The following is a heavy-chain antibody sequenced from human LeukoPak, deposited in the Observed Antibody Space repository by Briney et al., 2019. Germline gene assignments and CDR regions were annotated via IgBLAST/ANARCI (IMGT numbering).Heavy chain of an antibody. CDR3: ARRRGFDPSGLYFRGMD. D-gene: IGHD6-19*01. J-gene: IGHJ4*02. Sequence: GGSLRLSCAASGFTFTSYSMNWVRQAPGKGLEWVSSIDSSTSYIYYADSVQGRFTISRDNAKDSVYLQMNSLRAEDTAVYYCARRRGFDPSGLYFRGMDWGEGTLILVSS. CDR2: IDSSTSYI. CDR1: GFTFTSYS. V-gene: IGHV3-21*01.